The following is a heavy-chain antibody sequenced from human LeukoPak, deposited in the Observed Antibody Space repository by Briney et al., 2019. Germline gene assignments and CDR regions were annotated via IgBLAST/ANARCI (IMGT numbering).Heavy chain of an antibody. J-gene: IGHJ4*02. CDR3: ARGQNYYDSSGYRLGDY. V-gene: IGHV1-8*01. D-gene: IGHD3-22*01. Sequence: ASVKVSCKASGYTFTSYDINWVRQATGQGLEWMGWMNPNSGNTGYAQKFQGRVTMTRNTSISTAYMELSGLRSEDTAVYYCARGQNYYDSSGYRLGDYWGQGTLVTVSS. CDR2: MNPNSGNT. CDR1: GYTFTSYD.